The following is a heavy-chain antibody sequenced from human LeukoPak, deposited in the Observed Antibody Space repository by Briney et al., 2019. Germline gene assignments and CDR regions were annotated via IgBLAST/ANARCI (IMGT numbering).Heavy chain of an antibody. CDR3: ARAWGASYDFWRGYNWFDP. D-gene: IGHD3-3*01. Sequence: ASVKVSCKASGYTFTGYYMHGVRQATGQGLEWRGWMNPNSGNTGYAQKFQGRVTITRNTSISTAYMELSSLRSEDTAVYYCARAWGASYDFWRGYNWFDPWGQGTLVTVSS. CDR2: MNPNSGNT. J-gene: IGHJ5*02. V-gene: IGHV1-8*03. CDR1: GYTFTGYY.